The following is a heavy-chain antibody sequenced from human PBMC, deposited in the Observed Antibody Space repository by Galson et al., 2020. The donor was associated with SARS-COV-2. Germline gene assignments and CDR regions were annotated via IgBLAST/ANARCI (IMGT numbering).Heavy chain of an antibody. CDR2: MNPNSGNT. Sequence: ASVKVSCKTSGYTFTSYDINWVRQATGQGLEWMGWMNPNSGNTGCAQKFQGRVTMTRDTSISTAYMELSSLTSEDTAVYYCASLLSLPWVQIWLPNYGMDVWGQGTTVTVSS. D-gene: IGHD5-18*01. CDR1: GYTFTSYD. CDR3: ASLLSLPWVQIWLPNYGMDV. J-gene: IGHJ6*02. V-gene: IGHV1-8*01.